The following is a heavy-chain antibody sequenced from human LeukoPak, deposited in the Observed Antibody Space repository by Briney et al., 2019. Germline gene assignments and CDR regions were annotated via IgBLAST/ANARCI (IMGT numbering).Heavy chain of an antibody. CDR1: GFTFSSYA. CDR2: ISGGGGST. D-gene: IGHD6-25*01. Sequence: GESLRLSCAASGFTFSSYAMSWVRQAPGKGLEWVSSISGGGGSTYYADSVKGRFTISRDTSKNTLYLQMDSLRVEDAALYFCANRGFWGQGALVTVSS. V-gene: IGHV3-23*01. CDR3: ANRGF. J-gene: IGHJ4*02.